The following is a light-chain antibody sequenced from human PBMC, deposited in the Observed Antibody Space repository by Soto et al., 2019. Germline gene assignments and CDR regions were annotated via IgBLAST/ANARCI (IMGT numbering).Light chain of an antibody. CDR2: GAS. J-gene: IGKJ3*01. V-gene: IGKV3-15*01. Sequence: EIVMTQSPATLSVSPGERATLSCRASQSISSNLAWYQQKPGQAPRLLIYGASTRATGIPATFSGSGSGTEFTLTISSLQSEAFAVYYCQQYNNWPFTFGTGTKVDTK. CDR3: QQYNNWPFT. CDR1: QSISSN.